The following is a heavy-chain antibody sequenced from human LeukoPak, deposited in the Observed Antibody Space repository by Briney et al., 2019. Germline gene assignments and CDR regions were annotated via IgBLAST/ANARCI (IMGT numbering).Heavy chain of an antibody. V-gene: IGHV3-30*18. D-gene: IGHD6-13*01. J-gene: IGHJ4*02. CDR3: AKDRSTTWSFDY. Sequence: GRSLRLSCAASGFTFSFSGMYWVRQAPGKGLEWVAFISDDGSRKYYADSVKGRFTISRDNSKNTLFPQMNSLRTEDTAVYYCAKDRSTTWSFDYWGQGTLVTVSS. CDR1: GFTFSFSG. CDR2: ISDDGSRK.